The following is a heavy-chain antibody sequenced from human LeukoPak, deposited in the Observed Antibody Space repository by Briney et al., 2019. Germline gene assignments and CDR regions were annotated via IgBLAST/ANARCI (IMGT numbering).Heavy chain of an antibody. D-gene: IGHD2-2*01. V-gene: IGHV1-18*04. CDR2: ISAYNGNT. Sequence: ASVKVSCKASGYTFTGYYMHWVRQAPGQGLEWMGWISAYNGNTNYAQKLQGRVTMTTDTSTSTAYMELRSLRSDDTAVYYCARGPPIVVVPATMRYPPRAWFDPWGQGTLVTVSS. CDR3: ARGPPIVVVPATMRYPPRAWFDP. CDR1: GYTFTGYY. J-gene: IGHJ5*02.